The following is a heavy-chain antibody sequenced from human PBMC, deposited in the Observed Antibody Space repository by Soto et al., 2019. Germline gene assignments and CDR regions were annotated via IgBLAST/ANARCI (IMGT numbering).Heavy chain of an antibody. CDR3: AKTGGNSSAYLDY. CDR1: GDSINNDNW. V-gene: IGHV4-4*02. Sequence: QVQLQESGPGLVKPSGTLSLTCAVSGDSINNDNWWSWVRQPPGKGLEWIGEIYHRGGTNYNPSLKSRVTISEDKSKTHFSLKLTSVSAADTAVYYCAKTGGNSSAYLDYWGQGTVVTVSS. CDR2: IYHRGGT. D-gene: IGHD4-4*01. J-gene: IGHJ4*02.